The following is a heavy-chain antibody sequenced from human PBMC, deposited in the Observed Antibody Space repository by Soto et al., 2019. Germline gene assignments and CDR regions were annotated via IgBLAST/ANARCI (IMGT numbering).Heavy chain of an antibody. CDR2: ISYGGSNK. V-gene: IGHV3-30*03. CDR3: ASLYGSGSHYYYYFDF. Sequence: PGGSLRLSCAASGFTFSSYGMHWVRQAPGKGLEWVAVISYGGSNKYYADSVKGRFTISRDNSKNTLYLQMNSLRAEDTGVYYCASLYGSGSHYYYYFDFWGPGALVTVSS. D-gene: IGHD3-10*01. CDR1: GFTFSSYG. J-gene: IGHJ4*02.